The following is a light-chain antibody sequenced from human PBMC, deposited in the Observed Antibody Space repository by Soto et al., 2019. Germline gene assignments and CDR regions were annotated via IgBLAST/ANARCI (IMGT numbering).Light chain of an antibody. CDR1: SSDVGGYNY. CDR2: DVS. J-gene: IGLJ2*01. Sequence: QSVLTQPASVSGSPGQSITISCTGTSSDVGGYNYVSWYQQHPGKAPKLMIYDVSNRPSGVSNRFSGSKSGNTASLTISGLQAEDEADYYCSSYTSSSTGVFGGGIKLTVL. CDR3: SSYTSSSTGV. V-gene: IGLV2-14*01.